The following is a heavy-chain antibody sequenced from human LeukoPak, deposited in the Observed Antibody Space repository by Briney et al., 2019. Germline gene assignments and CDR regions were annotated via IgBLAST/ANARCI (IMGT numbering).Heavy chain of an antibody. V-gene: IGHV1-69*13. CDR1: GGTFSTYA. J-gene: IGHJ4*02. CDR3: ARAFLEYYYDSSGYSVAY. Sequence: SVKVSCKASGGTFSTYAFSWVRQAPGQGLEWMGGILPIFGTAYYAQNFQGRVTITADESTSTAYMERSSLRSEDTAVYYCARAFLEYYYDSSGYSVAYWGQGTLVTVSS. CDR2: ILPIFGTA. D-gene: IGHD3-22*01.